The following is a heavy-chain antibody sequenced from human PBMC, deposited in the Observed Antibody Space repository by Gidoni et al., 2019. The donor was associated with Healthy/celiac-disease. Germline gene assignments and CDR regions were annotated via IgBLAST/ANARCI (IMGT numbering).Heavy chain of an antibody. J-gene: IGHJ3*02. Sequence: QLQLQESGPGLVKPSETLSLTCTVSGGSISSSSYYWGWIRQPPGKGLEWIGSIYYSGSTYYNPSLKSRVTISVDTSKNQFSLKLSSVTAADTAVYYCASLAPGYSYGTGPPDAFDIWGQGTMVTVSS. V-gene: IGHV4-39*01. CDR2: IYYSGST. D-gene: IGHD5-18*01. CDR1: GGSISSSSYY. CDR3: ASLAPGYSYGTGPPDAFDI.